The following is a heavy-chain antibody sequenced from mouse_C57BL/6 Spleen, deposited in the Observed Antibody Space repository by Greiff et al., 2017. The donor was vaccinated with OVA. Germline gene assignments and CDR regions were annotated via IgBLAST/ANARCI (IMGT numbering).Heavy chain of an antibody. CDR3: AIDYGSSLRFAY. D-gene: IGHD1-1*01. V-gene: IGHV1-42*01. CDR2: INPSTGGT. Sequence: EVQLQQSGPELVKPGASVKISCKASGYSFTGYYMNWVKQSPEKSLEWIGEINPSTGGTTYNQKFKAKATLTVDKSSSTAYMQLKSLTSEDSAVYYCAIDYGSSLRFAYWGQGTLVTVSA. J-gene: IGHJ3*01. CDR1: GYSFTGYY.